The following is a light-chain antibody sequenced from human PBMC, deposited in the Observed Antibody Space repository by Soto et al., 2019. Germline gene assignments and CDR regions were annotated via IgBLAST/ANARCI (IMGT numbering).Light chain of an antibody. CDR2: SES. J-gene: IGKJ4*01. CDR1: QSVSNSY. V-gene: IGKV3-20*01. Sequence: EIVLTQSPGTLSLSPGEKATLSCSASQSVSNSYLAWYQQKPGQAPRLLISSESSRATGIPDRFSGSGSGTDFTLTISRLEPEDFAVYYCQQYGSSGLTFGGGTKVEIK. CDR3: QQYGSSGLT.